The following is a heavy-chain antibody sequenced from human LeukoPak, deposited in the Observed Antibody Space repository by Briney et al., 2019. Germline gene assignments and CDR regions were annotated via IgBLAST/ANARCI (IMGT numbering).Heavy chain of an antibody. J-gene: IGHJ5*02. CDR3: AKDFLGGSLPSGWLDP. D-gene: IGHD1-26*01. CDR2: ISSDGNSK. V-gene: IGHV3-30*18. Sequence: PGGSLRLSCAASGFTFSSCGMHWVRQAPGKGLEWVAVISSDGNSKYFPDSVKGRFTISRDNSKNTLYLQMNSLRAEDTAVYYCAKDFLGGSLPSGWLDPWGQGTLVTVSS. CDR1: GFTFSSCG.